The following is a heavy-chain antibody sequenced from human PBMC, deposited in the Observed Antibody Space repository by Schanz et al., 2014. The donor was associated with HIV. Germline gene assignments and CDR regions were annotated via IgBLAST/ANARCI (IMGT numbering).Heavy chain of an antibody. J-gene: IGHJ6*02. V-gene: IGHV3-9*01. Sequence: EVQLVESGGGLVQPGRSLRLSCAASGFTFDDYAMHWVRQAPGKGLEWVSGISWNSGSIGYADSVKGRFTISRDNAKNSLYLQMNSLRAEDTALYYCARDVTRNYDFWSGYYAAYGMDVWGQGTTVTVSS. CDR3: ARDVTRNYDFWSGYYAAYGMDV. CDR2: ISWNSGSI. D-gene: IGHD3-3*01. CDR1: GFTFDDYA.